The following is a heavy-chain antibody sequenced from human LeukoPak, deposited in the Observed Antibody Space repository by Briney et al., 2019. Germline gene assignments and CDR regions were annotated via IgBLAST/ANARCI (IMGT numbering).Heavy chain of an antibody. CDR2: ISYDGSNK. J-gene: IGHJ4*02. Sequence: GGSLRLSCAASGFTFSSYAMHWVRQAPGKGLEWVAVISYDGSNKYYADSVKGRFTISRDNSKNTLYLQMNSLRAEDTAVYYCARARPMGFGELYPDYWGQGTLVTVSS. CDR3: ARARPMGFGELYPDY. D-gene: IGHD3-10*01. CDR1: GFTFSSYA. V-gene: IGHV3-30-3*01.